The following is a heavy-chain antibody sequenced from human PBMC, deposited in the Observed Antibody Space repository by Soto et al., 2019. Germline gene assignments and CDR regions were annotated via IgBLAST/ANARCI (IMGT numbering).Heavy chain of an antibody. CDR1: GCTFSSYA. D-gene: IGHD3-22*01. Sequence: QVQLVQSGAEVKKPGSSVKVSCKASGCTFSSYAISWVRQAPGQGLEWMGGIIPIFGTANYAQKFQGRVTITADESTTTAYMELSSLRSEDTAVYYCAIDLKRYYDCSGYGYYYYGMDVWGQGTTVTVSS. CDR2: IIPIFGTA. CDR3: AIDLKRYYDCSGYGYYYYGMDV. V-gene: IGHV1-69*01. J-gene: IGHJ6*02.